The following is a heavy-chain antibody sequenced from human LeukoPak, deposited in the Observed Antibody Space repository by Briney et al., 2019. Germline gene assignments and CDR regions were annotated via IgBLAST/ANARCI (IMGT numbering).Heavy chain of an antibody. V-gene: IGHV1-46*01. CDR1: GGTFSSYA. CDR2: INPSGGST. D-gene: IGHD3-10*01. J-gene: IGHJ4*02. Sequence: ASVKVSCKASGGTFSSYAISWVRQAPGQGLEWMGIINPSGGSTSYAQKFQGRVTMTRDTSTSTVYMELSSLRSEDTAVYYCARVVHGSGSYYPYWGQGTLVTVSS. CDR3: ARVVHGSGSYYPY.